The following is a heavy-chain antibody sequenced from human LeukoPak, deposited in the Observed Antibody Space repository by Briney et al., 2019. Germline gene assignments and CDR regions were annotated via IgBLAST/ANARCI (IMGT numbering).Heavy chain of an antibody. CDR3: ARERHEWLRLDYYGMDV. J-gene: IGHJ6*02. V-gene: IGHV1-2*02. D-gene: IGHD5-12*01. CDR2: MNPNSGGT. Sequence: ASVKVSCKASGYTFTSYDINWVRQATGQGLEWMGWMNPNSGGTNYAQKFQGRVTMTRDTSISTAYMELSRLRSDDTAVYYCARERHEWLRLDYYGMDVWGQGTTVTVSS. CDR1: GYTFTSYD.